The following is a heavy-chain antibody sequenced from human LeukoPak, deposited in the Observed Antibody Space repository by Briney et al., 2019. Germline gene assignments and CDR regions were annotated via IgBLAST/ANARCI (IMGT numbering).Heavy chain of an antibody. J-gene: IGHJ3*02. CDR2: INGDGSST. V-gene: IGHV3-74*01. D-gene: IGHD1-1*01. CDR3: ARDAELERQAGDAFDI. Sequence: GGSLRLSCAASGFTFSSYWMHWVRQAPGKGLVWVSRINGDGSSTGYADSVKGRFTISRDNAKNSLYLQMNSLRAEDTAVYYCARDAELERQAGDAFDIWGQGTMVTVSS. CDR1: GFTFSSYW.